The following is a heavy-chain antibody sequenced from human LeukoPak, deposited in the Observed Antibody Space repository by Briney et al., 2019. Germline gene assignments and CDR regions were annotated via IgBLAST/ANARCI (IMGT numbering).Heavy chain of an antibody. J-gene: IGHJ4*02. CDR3: ARVLPVASRDY. CDR2: IKQDGSDK. Sequence: GGSLRLSCAASGFTFSTYWMSGVRQARGKGLEGVANIKQDGSDKFYVDSVKGRFTISRDNAKNSMYLQMSSLRAEDTAIYYCARVLPVASRDYWGQGTLVTVSS. CDR1: GFTFSTYW. D-gene: IGHD2-2*01. V-gene: IGHV3-7*01.